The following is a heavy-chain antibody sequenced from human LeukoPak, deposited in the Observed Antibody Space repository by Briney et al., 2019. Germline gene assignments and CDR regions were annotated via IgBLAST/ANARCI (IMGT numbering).Heavy chain of an antibody. D-gene: IGHD1-26*01. CDR2: ISSSSSYI. CDR3: ARAMGELLVDY. Sequence: PGGSLRLSCAASGFTFSSYSMNWVRQAPGKGLEWVSSISSSSSYIYHADSVKGRFTISRDNAKNSLYLQMNSLRAEDTAVYYCARAMGELLVDYWGQGTLVTVSS. V-gene: IGHV3-21*01. J-gene: IGHJ4*02. CDR1: GFTFSSYS.